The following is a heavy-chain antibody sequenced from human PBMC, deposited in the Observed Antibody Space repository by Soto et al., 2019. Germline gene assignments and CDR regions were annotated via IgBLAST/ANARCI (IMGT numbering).Heavy chain of an antibody. CDR2: ISSGSSTI. D-gene: IGHD6-19*01. J-gene: IGHJ3*01. CDR3: AKTYSSGSSAFDL. CDR1: GFTFSSYS. Sequence: EGSLRLSCTAYGFTFSSYSMNWVRQAPGKGLEWVSYISSGSSTIYYADSVKGRFTISRDNAQNSLYLQMNSLRAEDTAVYYWAKTYSSGSSAFDLWGKETMVTVS. V-gene: IGHV3-48*01.